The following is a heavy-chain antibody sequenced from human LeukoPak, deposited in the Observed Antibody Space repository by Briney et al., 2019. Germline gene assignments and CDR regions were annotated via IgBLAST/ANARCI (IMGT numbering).Heavy chain of an antibody. D-gene: IGHD3-22*01. Sequence: ASVTVSCKASGYSFTNYDINWVRQAPGQGLEWMGWVKPNSGDTGYAQKFQGRVTFSRNTSISTAYMELTNLRSEDTAVYYCARCDYDTTINPNWFDPWGQGTLVTVSS. CDR3: ARCDYDTTINPNWFDP. V-gene: IGHV1-8*03. J-gene: IGHJ5*02. CDR1: GYSFTNYD. CDR2: VKPNSGDT.